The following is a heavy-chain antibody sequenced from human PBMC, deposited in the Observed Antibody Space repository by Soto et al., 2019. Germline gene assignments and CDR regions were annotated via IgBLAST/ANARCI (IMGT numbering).Heavy chain of an antibody. D-gene: IGHD6-13*01. Sequence: GWALRLSCAESVFTFSSYGMHWVRQAPGKGLEWVAVIWYDGSNKYYADSVKGRFTISRDNSKNTLYLQMNSLRAEDTAVYYCAIFQQLVTFDYYAMDVWGQGTTVTVSS. V-gene: IGHV3-33*01. CDR2: IWYDGSNK. CDR3: AIFQQLVTFDYYAMDV. J-gene: IGHJ6*02. CDR1: VFTFSSYG.